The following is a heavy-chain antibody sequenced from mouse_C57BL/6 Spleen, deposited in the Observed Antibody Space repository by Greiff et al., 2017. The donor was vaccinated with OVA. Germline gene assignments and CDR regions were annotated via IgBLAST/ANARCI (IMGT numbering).Heavy chain of an antibody. Sequence: VLLQQSGPELVKPGASVKMSCKASGFTFTDYNMHWVKQSHGKSLEWIGYINPNNGGSSSNQKFKGKDTLTVNKSSSTADMKLRSLTSEDSAVYYGARGDATPGYFDYWGQGTTLTVSS. CDR3: ARGDATPGYFDY. V-gene: IGHV1-22*01. J-gene: IGHJ2*01. D-gene: IGHD3-3*01. CDR1: GFTFTDYN. CDR2: INPNNGGS.